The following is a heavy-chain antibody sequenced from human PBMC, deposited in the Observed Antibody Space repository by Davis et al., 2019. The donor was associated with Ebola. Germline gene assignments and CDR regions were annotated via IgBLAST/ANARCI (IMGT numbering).Heavy chain of an antibody. CDR1: GYTLTDLS. J-gene: IGHJ6*02. CDR3: ATTIGAVGTKYYYYGLDV. D-gene: IGHD6-13*01. Sequence: ASVKVSCKVSGYTLTDLSMHWVRQAPGKGLKWMGSFDPEDGETIYAQKFQGRVTMTEDTSTDTAYMELSSLKSEDTAVYYCATTIGAVGTKYYYYGLDVWGQGTTVTVSS. V-gene: IGHV1-24*01. CDR2: FDPEDGET.